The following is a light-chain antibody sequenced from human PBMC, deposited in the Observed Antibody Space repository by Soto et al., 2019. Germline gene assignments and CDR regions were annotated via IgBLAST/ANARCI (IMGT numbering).Light chain of an antibody. V-gene: IGKV3-20*01. J-gene: IGKJ1*01. CDR1: QSINGNF. CDR2: AAS. Sequence: EIVLTQSPGTLSLSPWERSTLSFMASQSINGNFLVWYQQKLGQAPRLLIFAASSRATGIPDRFSGSGSGTDFTLTISRLDPEDFAVYYCQQNSTSRSWTFGQGTKVDI. CDR3: QQNSTSRSWT.